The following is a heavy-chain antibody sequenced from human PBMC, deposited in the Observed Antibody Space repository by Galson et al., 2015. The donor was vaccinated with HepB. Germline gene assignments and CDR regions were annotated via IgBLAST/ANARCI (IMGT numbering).Heavy chain of an antibody. J-gene: IGHJ4*02. CDR3: ARRVGAYGDYSEYYFDY. CDR2: IYPGDSDT. CDR1: GYSFTSYW. D-gene: IGHD4-17*01. Sequence: QSGAEVKKPGESLKISCKGSGYSFTSYWIGWVRQMPGKGLEWMGIIYPGDSDTRYSPSFQGQVTISADKSISTAYLQWSSLKASDTAMYYCARRVGAYGDYSEYYFDYWGQGTLVTVSS. V-gene: IGHV5-51*03.